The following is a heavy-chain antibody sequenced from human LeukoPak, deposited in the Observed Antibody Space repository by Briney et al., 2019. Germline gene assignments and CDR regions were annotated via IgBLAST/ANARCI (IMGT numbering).Heavy chain of an antibody. Sequence: GGSLRLSCAASGFTFSSYGMHWVRQAPGKGLEWVAVIWYDGSNKYYVDSVKGRFTISRDNAKNSLYLQMNSLRAEGTAVYYCASEGQWLPDAFDIWGQGTMVTVSS. J-gene: IGHJ3*02. V-gene: IGHV3-33*01. D-gene: IGHD6-19*01. CDR3: ASEGQWLPDAFDI. CDR1: GFTFSSYG. CDR2: IWYDGSNK.